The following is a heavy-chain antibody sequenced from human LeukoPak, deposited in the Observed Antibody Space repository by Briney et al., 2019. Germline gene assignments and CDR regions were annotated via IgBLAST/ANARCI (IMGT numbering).Heavy chain of an antibody. CDR1: GFTFGDYA. CDR2: IRSKAYGGTT. CDR3: TRDIYPTIFDY. V-gene: IGHV3-49*04. J-gene: IGHJ4*02. D-gene: IGHD3-3*01. Sequence: GGSLRLSCTASGFTFGDYAMSWVRQAPGKGLEWVGFIRSKAYGGTTEYAASVKGRFTISRDDSKSIAYLQMNSLKTEDTAVYYCTRDIYPTIFDYWGQGTLVTVSS.